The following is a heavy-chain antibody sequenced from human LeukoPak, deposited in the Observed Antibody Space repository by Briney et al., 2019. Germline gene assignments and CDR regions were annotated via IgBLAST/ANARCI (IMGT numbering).Heavy chain of an antibody. CDR2: INPNSGGT. D-gene: IGHD6-13*01. Sequence: GASVKVSCKTSGYTFTGYYLHWVRQAPGQGLEWMGWINPNSGGTNYAQKFQGRVTMTRDTSISTAYMELSRLRSDDTAVYYCARATAASDAFDIWGQGTMVTVSS. CDR3: ARATAASDAFDI. J-gene: IGHJ3*02. CDR1: GYTFTGYY. V-gene: IGHV1-2*02.